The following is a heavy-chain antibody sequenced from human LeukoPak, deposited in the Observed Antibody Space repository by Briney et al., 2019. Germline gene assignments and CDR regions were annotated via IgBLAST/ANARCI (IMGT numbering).Heavy chain of an antibody. V-gene: IGHV1-2*02. CDR1: GYNFTGYY. CDR3: ARELRTPVSIYYFDS. CDR2: MNPNSGGT. J-gene: IGHJ4*02. Sequence: GASVKVSCKASGYNFTGYYIHWVRQAPGQGLEWMGWMNPNSGGTNYAQKFQGRVTMTRNTSISTAYMELRSLGSDDTAVYYCARELRTPVSIYYFDSWGQGTLVTVSS. D-gene: IGHD5/OR15-5a*01.